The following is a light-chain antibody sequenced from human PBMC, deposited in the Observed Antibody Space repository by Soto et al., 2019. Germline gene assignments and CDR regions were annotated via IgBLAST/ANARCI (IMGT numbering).Light chain of an antibody. Sequence: DIRMTQSPSSVSASVGDRVTITCRASQDVSTWLAWYQHKPGKAPNLLIHDTSILQSGVPSRFSGSGSGTEFTLTISSLQPEDFATYYCQQAHSFPLTFGGGTKVDIK. CDR3: QQAHSFPLT. J-gene: IGKJ4*01. V-gene: IGKV1-12*01. CDR2: DTS. CDR1: QDVSTW.